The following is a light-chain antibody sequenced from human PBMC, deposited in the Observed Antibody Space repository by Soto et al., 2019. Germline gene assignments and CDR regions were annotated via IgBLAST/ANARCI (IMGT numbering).Light chain of an antibody. CDR1: QSVSSNH. CDR2: GGS. CDR3: QQYSSSRT. Sequence: DIVLTQSPGTLSLSPGERATLSYRASQSVSSNHLAWYQQKPGQAPRLLIYGGSSRATGIPVRFSGSGSETDFTLTITRLEPEDFAVYYCQQYSSSRTFGQGTKVEIK. V-gene: IGKV3-20*01. J-gene: IGKJ1*01.